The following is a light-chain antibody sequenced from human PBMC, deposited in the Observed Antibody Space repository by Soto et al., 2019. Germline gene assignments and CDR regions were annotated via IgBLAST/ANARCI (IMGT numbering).Light chain of an antibody. CDR3: QHRRHWPPRAT. CDR1: QSVSTY. Sequence: EVVLTQSPATLSLSPGERATLSCRASQSVSTYLAWYQHKPGQAPRLLIYDASIRATGTPARFSGGGSGTDFTLTISSLAPEDLAVYYCQHRRHWPPRATFGGGTKVEIK. V-gene: IGKV3-11*01. J-gene: IGKJ4*01. CDR2: DAS.